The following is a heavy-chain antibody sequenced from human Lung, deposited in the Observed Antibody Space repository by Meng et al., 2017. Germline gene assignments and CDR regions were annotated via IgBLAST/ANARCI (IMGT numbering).Heavy chain of an antibody. CDR3: VRRTYSSGWYFDY. J-gene: IGHJ4*02. V-gene: IGHV4-34*12. CDR1: GGSFSGYY. Sequence: QVKLQQWGAGLLKPSETLSLTCCVYGGSFSGYYWSWIRQPPGKGLEWIGEIIDSGSTNYNPSLKSRVTISVDTSKNQFSLRVTSVTAADRAVYYCVRRTYSSGWYFDYWGQGTLVTVSS. D-gene: IGHD6-19*01. CDR2: IIDSGST.